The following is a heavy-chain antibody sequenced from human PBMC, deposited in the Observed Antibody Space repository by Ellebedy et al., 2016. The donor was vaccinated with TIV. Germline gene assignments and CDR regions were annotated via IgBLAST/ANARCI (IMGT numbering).Heavy chain of an antibody. CDR3: ARHSGYHAISYLAY. V-gene: IGHV1-69*13. J-gene: IGHJ4*02. CDR2: IIGMFGTA. D-gene: IGHD5-12*01. CDR1: GGTFSSFS. Sequence: SVKVSCKASGGTFSSFSISWVRQAPGQGLEWMGGIIGMFGTASYAQKFLARVTITADEFTSTAYMEMSSLRSEDTAVYYCARHSGYHAISYLAYWGQGTLVTVSS.